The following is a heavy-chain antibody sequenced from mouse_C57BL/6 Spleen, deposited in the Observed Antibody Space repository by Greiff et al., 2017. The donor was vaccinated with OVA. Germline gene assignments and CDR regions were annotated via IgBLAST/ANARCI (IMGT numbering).Heavy chain of an antibody. CDR2: INPGNGGT. CDR1: GYTFTSYW. V-gene: IGHV1-53*01. J-gene: IGHJ4*01. Sequence: QVQLQQPGTELVKPGASVKLSCKASGYTFTSYWMHWVKQRPGQGLEWIGNINPGNGGTNYNEKFKSKATLTVDKSSSTAYMQLSSLTSEDSAVYYCARHGSSYYYAMDYWGQGTSVTVSS. D-gene: IGHD1-1*01. CDR3: ARHGSSYYYAMDY.